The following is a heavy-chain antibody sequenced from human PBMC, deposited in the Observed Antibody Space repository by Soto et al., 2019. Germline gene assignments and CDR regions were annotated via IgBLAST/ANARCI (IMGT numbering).Heavy chain of an antibody. Sequence: QVQLVESGGGVVQPGRSLRLSCAASGFTFSSYGMHWVRQAPGKGLEWVAVISYDGSNKYYADSVKGRFTISRDNSKNTLYLQMNSLRAEDTAVYYCAKERSGSYSISLDYWGQGTLVTVSS. CDR1: GFTFSSYG. V-gene: IGHV3-30*18. CDR3: AKERSGSYSISLDY. CDR2: ISYDGSNK. J-gene: IGHJ4*02. D-gene: IGHD1-26*01.